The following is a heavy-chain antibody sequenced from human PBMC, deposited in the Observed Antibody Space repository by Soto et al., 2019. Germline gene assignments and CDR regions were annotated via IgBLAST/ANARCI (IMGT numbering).Heavy chain of an antibody. CDR1: GGTFSNFA. CDR3: ARFEQLVLH. Sequence: QVQLVQSGAEVKKPGSSVKVSCKASGGTFSNFAISWVRQAPGQRLEWMGGFIPIFGTLNYAQRFQGRRRISADESTSTAYMELSRLRSEDTAVYYCARFEQLVLHWGQGTLVTVSS. CDR2: FIPIFGTL. J-gene: IGHJ1*01. D-gene: IGHD6-13*01. V-gene: IGHV1-69*01.